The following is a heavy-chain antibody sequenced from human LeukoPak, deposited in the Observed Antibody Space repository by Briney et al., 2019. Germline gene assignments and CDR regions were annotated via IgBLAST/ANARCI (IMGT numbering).Heavy chain of an antibody. CDR3: AKGAAAGKVDWFDP. CDR1: GFTFSNFA. J-gene: IGHJ5*02. Sequence: QFGGSLRLSCAASGFTFSNFAMMWVRQAPGTGLQWVSTITGYGATFYADSVRGRFTIFRDTSMNTLFLQMNSLGAEGTAVYYCAKGAAAGKVDWFDPWGQGTLVTVSS. V-gene: IGHV3-23*01. CDR2: ITGYGAT. D-gene: IGHD6-13*01.